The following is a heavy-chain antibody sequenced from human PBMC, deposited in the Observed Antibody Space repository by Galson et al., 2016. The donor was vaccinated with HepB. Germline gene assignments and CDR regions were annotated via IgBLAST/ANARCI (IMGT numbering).Heavy chain of an antibody. CDR1: GFTVNSYG. D-gene: IGHD6-13*01. J-gene: IGHJ3*01. V-gene: IGHV3-30*03. CDR2: MSYDGSTK. CDR3: ALSRHRWNAFVL. Sequence: SLRLSCAASGFTVNSYGVHWVRQTPGKRLEWMAVMSYDGSTKKYADSVKGRFTISRDNSKNTVYLQMNRLRPEDTAVYYCALSRHRWNAFVLWGQGTMVTVSS.